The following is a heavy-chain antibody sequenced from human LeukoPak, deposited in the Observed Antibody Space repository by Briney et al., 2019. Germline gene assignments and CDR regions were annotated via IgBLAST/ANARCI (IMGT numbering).Heavy chain of an antibody. D-gene: IGHD3-22*01. V-gene: IGHV1-18*01. Sequence: ASVKVSCKASGYTFTNYAISWVRQAPGQGLEWMGWISVYSDDTKSAQNFQGRITMTTDTSTSTDYMELRSQRSDDTAVYYCAREGDSSGYFFRPDYWGQGTLVTVSS. J-gene: IGHJ4*02. CDR3: AREGDSSGYFFRPDY. CDR1: GYTFTNYA. CDR2: ISVYSDDT.